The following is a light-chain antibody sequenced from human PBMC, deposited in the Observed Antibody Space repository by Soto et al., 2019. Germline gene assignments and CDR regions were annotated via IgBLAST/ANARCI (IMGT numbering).Light chain of an antibody. Sequence: QSALTQPASVSGSPGQSITISCTGTTNDVGGYNYVSWYQQHPGKAPKLLIFEVDKRPSGISVRFSGSKSGATASLTISGLLPEDEAVYFCCTYAGHVPKFGGGTKLTVL. CDR3: CTYAGHVPK. CDR1: TNDVGGYNY. CDR2: EVD. J-gene: IGLJ2*01. V-gene: IGLV2-23*02.